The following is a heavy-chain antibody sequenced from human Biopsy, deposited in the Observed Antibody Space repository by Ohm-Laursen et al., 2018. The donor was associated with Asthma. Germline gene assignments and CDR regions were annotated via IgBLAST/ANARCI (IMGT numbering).Heavy chain of an antibody. V-gene: IGHV1-58*01. CDR2: IVFASGAT. CDR1: GVALSGYT. J-gene: IGHJ4*01. D-gene: IGHD2/OR15-2a*01. Sequence: VKISCNASGVALSGYTFEWVRQARGLGLEWIAWIVFASGATNYAQNFQDRLTVTRDVSAGSVSMELRGLSSTDTAVYYCAAGRTSLQGESLIWGQGTLVSVSS. CDR3: AAGRTSLQGESLI.